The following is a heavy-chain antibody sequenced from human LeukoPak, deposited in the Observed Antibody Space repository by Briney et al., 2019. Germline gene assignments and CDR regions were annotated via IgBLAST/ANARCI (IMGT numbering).Heavy chain of an antibody. CDR3: ARVQQQLVRAFDI. CDR1: GGSISSSNR. Sequence: SETLSLTCAVSGGSISSSNRWSWVRQPPGKGLEWIGEIYHSGSTNYNPSLKSRVTISVDKSKNQFSLKLSSVTAADTAVYYCARVQQQLVRAFDIWGQGTMVTVSS. CDR2: IYHSGST. V-gene: IGHV4-4*02. J-gene: IGHJ3*02. D-gene: IGHD6-13*01.